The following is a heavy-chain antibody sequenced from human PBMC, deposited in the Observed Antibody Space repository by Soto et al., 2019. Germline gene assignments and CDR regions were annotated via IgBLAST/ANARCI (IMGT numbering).Heavy chain of an antibody. V-gene: IGHV3-15*07. Sequence: GGSLRLSCAASGFTFSNAWMNWVRQAPGKGLEWVGRIKSKTDGGTTDYAAPVKGRFTISRDDSKNTLYLQMNSLKTEDTAVYYCTTDHRVAARPSLPINPYEDQYYYGMDVWGQGTTVTVSS. CDR3: TTDHRVAARPSLPINPYEDQYYYGMDV. D-gene: IGHD6-6*01. J-gene: IGHJ6*02. CDR1: GFTFSNAW. CDR2: IKSKTDGGTT.